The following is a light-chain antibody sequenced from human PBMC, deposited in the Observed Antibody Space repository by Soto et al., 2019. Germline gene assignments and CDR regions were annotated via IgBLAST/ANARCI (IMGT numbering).Light chain of an antibody. Sequence: DIQMTQSPSSLSASVGDRLTITCRASQGISNYLAWFQQKPGKVPTLLIYGASTLQSGVPSRFSGSGSGTDFTLTSSSLQPEDVATYFCLKYNRVPWTFGQGTKVDI. J-gene: IGKJ1*01. CDR1: QGISNY. CDR3: LKYNRVPWT. V-gene: IGKV1-27*01. CDR2: GAS.